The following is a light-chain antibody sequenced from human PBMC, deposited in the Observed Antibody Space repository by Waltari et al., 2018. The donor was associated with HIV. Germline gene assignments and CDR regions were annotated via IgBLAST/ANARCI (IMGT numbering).Light chain of an antibody. Sequence: DIRMTQSPSTLHASVGARVTIPCRASQNISGWLAWYQQRPGTAPRLLIHRASNLEFGVSPRFSGGGSGTEFSLTIAGLQPDDFATYYCQQYSVDFYTFGQGTKV. V-gene: IGKV1-5*03. J-gene: IGKJ3*01. CDR3: QQYSVDFYT. CDR2: RAS. CDR1: QNISGW.